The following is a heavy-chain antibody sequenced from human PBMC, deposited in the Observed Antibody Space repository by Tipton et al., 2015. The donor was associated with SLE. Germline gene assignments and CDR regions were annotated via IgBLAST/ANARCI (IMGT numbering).Heavy chain of an antibody. CDR2: IYYSGST. Sequence: TLSLTCTVSGGSISSYYWSWIRQPPGKGLEWIGYIYYSGSTNYNPSLKSRVTISVDTSKNQFSLKLSSVTTADTAVYYCARVGGVAGDFDYWGQGTLVTVSS. D-gene: IGHD2-15*01. CDR3: ARVGGVAGDFDY. CDR1: GGSISSYY. V-gene: IGHV4-59*01. J-gene: IGHJ4*02.